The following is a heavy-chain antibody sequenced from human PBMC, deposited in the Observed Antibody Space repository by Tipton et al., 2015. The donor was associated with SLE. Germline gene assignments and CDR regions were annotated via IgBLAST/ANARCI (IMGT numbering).Heavy chain of an antibody. V-gene: IGHV4-59*01. J-gene: IGHJ6*03. CDR2: IYYSGST. Sequence: WVRQPPGKGLEWIGYIYYSGSTNYNPSLKSRVTISVDTSKNQFSLKLSSVTAADTAVYYCARGLKNSNYYYYYYMDVWGKGTTVTVSS. D-gene: IGHD2/OR15-2a*01. CDR3: ARGLKNSNYYYYYYMDV.